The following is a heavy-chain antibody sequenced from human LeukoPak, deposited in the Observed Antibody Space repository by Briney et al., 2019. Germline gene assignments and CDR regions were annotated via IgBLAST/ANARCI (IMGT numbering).Heavy chain of an antibody. CDR2: ISSSSSYI. CDR3: ARESYDSSGYHY. Sequence: GSLRLSCAASGFTFSSYSMNWVRQAPGKGLEWVSSISSSSSYIYYADSVKGRFTISRDNAKNSLYLQMNSLRAEDTAVYYCARESYDSSGYHYWGQGTLVTVSS. J-gene: IGHJ4*02. D-gene: IGHD3-22*01. V-gene: IGHV3-21*01. CDR1: GFTFSSYS.